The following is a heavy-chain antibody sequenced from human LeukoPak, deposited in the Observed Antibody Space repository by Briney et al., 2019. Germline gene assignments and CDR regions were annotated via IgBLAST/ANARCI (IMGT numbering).Heavy chain of an antibody. CDR1: GYTFTGYY. D-gene: IGHD6-19*01. CDR2: INPNSGGT. J-gene: IGHJ5*02. Sequence: ASVEVSCKASGYTFTGYYMHWVRQAPGQGLEWMGWINPNSGGTNYAQKFQGRVTMTRDTSISTAYMELSRLRSDDTAVYYCARGSSGWYGGFDPWGQGTLVTVSS. CDR3: ARGSSGWYGGFDP. V-gene: IGHV1-2*02.